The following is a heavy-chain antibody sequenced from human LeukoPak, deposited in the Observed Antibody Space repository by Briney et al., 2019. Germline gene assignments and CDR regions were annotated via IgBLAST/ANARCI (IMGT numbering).Heavy chain of an antibody. CDR2: INHSGST. Sequence: SETLSLTCAVYGGSFSGYYWSWIRQPPGKGLEWIGEINHSGSTNYNPSLKSRVTLSVDTSKNQFSLKLSSVTAADTAVYYCARGPYGDYLNYWGQGTLVTVSS. J-gene: IGHJ4*02. CDR1: GGSFSGYY. CDR3: ARGPYGDYLNY. V-gene: IGHV4-34*01. D-gene: IGHD4-17*01.